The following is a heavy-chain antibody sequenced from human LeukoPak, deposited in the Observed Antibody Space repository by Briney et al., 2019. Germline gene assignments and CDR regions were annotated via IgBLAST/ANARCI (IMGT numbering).Heavy chain of an antibody. Sequence: SETLSFTCTVSGGSISGYHWSWIRQSPGKGLEWIGYIDETWNTNYSPSLKSRVTMSLDMSKNQFSLEMNSVTAADTAMFYCARLDRPGGRTGDVFDVWGQGTMVTVSS. CDR2: IDETWNT. CDR1: GGSISGYH. D-gene: IGHD3-22*01. J-gene: IGHJ3*01. V-gene: IGHV4-59*08. CDR3: ARLDRPGGRTGDVFDV.